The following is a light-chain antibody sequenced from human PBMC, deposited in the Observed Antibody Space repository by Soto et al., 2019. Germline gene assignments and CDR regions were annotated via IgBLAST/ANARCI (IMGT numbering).Light chain of an antibody. CDR2: DAS. V-gene: IGKV3-11*01. CDR1: QSVSSY. Sequence: EIVLTQSPATLSLSPGERATLSCRASQSVSSYLAWYQQKPGQAPRLLIYDASNRATGIPARFSGSGSGTDFTLTISSLEPEDFAVYYCQQRSNWLGWTFGQGTKLEIK. CDR3: QQRSNWLGWT. J-gene: IGKJ2*02.